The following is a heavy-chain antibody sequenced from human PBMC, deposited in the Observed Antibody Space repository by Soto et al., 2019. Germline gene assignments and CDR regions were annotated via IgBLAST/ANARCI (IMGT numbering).Heavy chain of an antibody. CDR2: ITPIFGAA. Sequence: QVQLVQSGAEVKKPGSSVKVSCKASGGAFRSYTISWVRQAPGPGLEWMGGITPIFGAANYAQKFEGRVTISADKFTTTAYMELSNLTSEDTAVYYCARDEIAVANRVGMDVWGQGTTVIVSS. D-gene: IGHD6-19*01. J-gene: IGHJ6*02. V-gene: IGHV1-69*06. CDR1: GGAFRSYT. CDR3: ARDEIAVANRVGMDV.